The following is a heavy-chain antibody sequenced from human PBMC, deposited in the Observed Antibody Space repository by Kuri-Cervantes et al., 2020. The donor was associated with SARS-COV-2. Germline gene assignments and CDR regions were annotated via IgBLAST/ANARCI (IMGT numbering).Heavy chain of an antibody. CDR1: GDSISPYY. CDR2: IYYSGSV. J-gene: IGHJ6*02. D-gene: IGHD2-2*01. Sequence: GSLRLSCSVSGDSISPYYWTWIRQPPGKGLEWIGHIYYSGSVNYNPSLMSRLTISVDKSKNQVSLKLTSVTAADTAVYYCARDTGTYCSDISCYGYYYYYGMDVWGQGTTVTVSS. V-gene: IGHV4-59*01. CDR3: ARDTGTYCSDISCYGYYYYYGMDV.